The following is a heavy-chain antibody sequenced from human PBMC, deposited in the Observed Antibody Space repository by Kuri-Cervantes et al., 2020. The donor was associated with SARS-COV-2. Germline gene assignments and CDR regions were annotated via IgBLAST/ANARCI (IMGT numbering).Heavy chain of an antibody. CDR3: ARGNYVMYSRWPTAPPDY. CDR2: ISYDGSNK. D-gene: IGHD3-16*01. Sequence: LSLTCAASGFTFSSYAMHWVRQAPGKGLEWVAVISYDGSNKYYADSVKGRFTISRDNSKNTLYLQMNSLRAEDTAVYYCARGNYVMYSRWPTAPPDYWGQGTLVTVSS. V-gene: IGHV3-30-3*01. CDR1: GFTFSSYA. J-gene: IGHJ4*02.